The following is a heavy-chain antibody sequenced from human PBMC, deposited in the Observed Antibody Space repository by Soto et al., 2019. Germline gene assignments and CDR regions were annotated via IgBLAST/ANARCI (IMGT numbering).Heavy chain of an antibody. J-gene: IGHJ4*02. CDR3: AGDPYYYASDY. CDR2: ISGGGSTI. CDR1: GFSFSDHY. Sequence: QVQLVESGGGLVKPRGSLRLSCSASGFSFSDHYMTWIRQAPGKGLEWVSYISGGGSTIYYADSVKGRFTVSRDNSKNSLYLQMNSLRAEDTAVYYCAGDPYYYASDYWGQGTLVTVSS. V-gene: IGHV3-11*01. D-gene: IGHD3-10*01.